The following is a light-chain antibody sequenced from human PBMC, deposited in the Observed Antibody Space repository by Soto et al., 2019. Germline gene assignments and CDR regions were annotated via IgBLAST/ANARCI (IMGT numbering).Light chain of an antibody. J-gene: IGKJ1*01. Sequence: DIEMTQSPSTLSASVGDRVTSTCRASQNINNWLAWYQHKPGKAPKILIYDASTLESGVPSRFSGSGSGTEFTLTISSLQPDDFATYYCQQYNLAFGQGTKVDIK. V-gene: IGKV1-5*01. CDR3: QQYNLA. CDR2: DAS. CDR1: QNINNW.